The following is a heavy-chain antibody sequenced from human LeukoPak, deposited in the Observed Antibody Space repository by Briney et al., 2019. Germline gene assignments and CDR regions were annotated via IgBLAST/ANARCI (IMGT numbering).Heavy chain of an antibody. V-gene: IGHV3-21*01. D-gene: IGHD3-3*01. CDR1: GFTFSSYS. CDR3: AVDFWSSNWFDP. Sequence: GGSLRLSCAASGFTFSSYSMNWVRQAPGKGLEWVSSISSSSSYIYYADSVKGQFTISRDNAKNSLYLQMNSLRAEDTAVYYCAVDFWSSNWFDPWGQGTLVTVSS. J-gene: IGHJ5*02. CDR2: ISSSSSYI.